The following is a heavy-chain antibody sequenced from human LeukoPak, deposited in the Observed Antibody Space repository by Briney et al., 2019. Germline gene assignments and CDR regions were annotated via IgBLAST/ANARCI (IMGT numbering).Heavy chain of an antibody. CDR2: ISGSGGST. CDR1: GFTFSSYA. J-gene: IGHJ6*03. Sequence: GGSLRLSCAASGFTFSSYAMSWVRQAPGKGLEWVSAISGSGGSTYYADSVKGRFTISRDTSKNSLYLQMNRLRAEDTAVYYCAKCILTGYYKGYMDVWGKGTTVTISS. D-gene: IGHD3-9*01. CDR3: AKCILTGYYKGYMDV. V-gene: IGHV3-23*01.